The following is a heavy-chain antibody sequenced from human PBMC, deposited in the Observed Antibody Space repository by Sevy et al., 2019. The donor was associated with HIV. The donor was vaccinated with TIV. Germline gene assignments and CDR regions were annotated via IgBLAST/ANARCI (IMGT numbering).Heavy chain of an antibody. CDR3: AKELPGYQYDSSGNLDT. CDR1: GFTFSSYS. D-gene: IGHD6-19*01. Sequence: GGSLRLSCAGSGFTFSSYSMNWVRQAPGKGLEWVSGISGSGISIYYAGSVKGRFTISRDNSKNTLILQMNSLRAEDTAIYYCAKELPGYQYDSSGNLDTWGQGRLVTVSS. V-gene: IGHV3-23*01. CDR2: ISGSGISI. J-gene: IGHJ5*02.